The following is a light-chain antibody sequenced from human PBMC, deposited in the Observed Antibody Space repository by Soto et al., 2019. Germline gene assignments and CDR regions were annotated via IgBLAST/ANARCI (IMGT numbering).Light chain of an antibody. V-gene: IGKV3-15*01. Sequence: EVVLTQSPATLSVSPGERATLSCRASQSVDVLLAWYQQRPGQAPRLLVFRASSRATGIPARFSGSGSGTDFTLTITSLQSEDFAVYYCQQYNNWPITFGQGARLEVK. J-gene: IGKJ5*01. CDR1: QSVDVL. CDR3: QQYNNWPIT. CDR2: RAS.